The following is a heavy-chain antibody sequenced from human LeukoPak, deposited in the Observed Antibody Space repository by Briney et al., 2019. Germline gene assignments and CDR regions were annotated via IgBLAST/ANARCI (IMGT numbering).Heavy chain of an antibody. CDR2: IYYSGST. CDR3: ARVLNYDFWSGYLVRESYFDX. V-gene: IGHV4-59*01. CDR1: GGSISSYY. J-gene: IGHJ4*02. D-gene: IGHD3-3*01. Sequence: PSETLSLTCTVSGGSISSYYWSWIRQPPGKGLEWIGYIYYSGSTNYNPSLKSRVTISVDTSKNQFSLKLSSVTDADTAVYYCARVLNYDFWSGYLVRESYFDXXXQGXXXTVXS.